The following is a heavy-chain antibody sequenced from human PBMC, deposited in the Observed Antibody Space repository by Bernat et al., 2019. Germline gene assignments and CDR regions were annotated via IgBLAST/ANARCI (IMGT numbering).Heavy chain of an antibody. CDR3: ARDPNGYKYFDY. CDR2: IYSGGST. CDR1: GFTVSSNY. J-gene: IGHJ4*02. V-gene: IGHV3-66*02. D-gene: IGHD5-24*01. Sequence: EVQLVVSGGGLVQPGGSLRLSCAVSGFTVSSNYMAWVRQAPGKGLEWVSTIYSGGSTYYADSVKGRFTISRDNSKNTFYLQMNSLRAEDTAVYYCARDPNGYKYFDYWGQGTLVTVSS.